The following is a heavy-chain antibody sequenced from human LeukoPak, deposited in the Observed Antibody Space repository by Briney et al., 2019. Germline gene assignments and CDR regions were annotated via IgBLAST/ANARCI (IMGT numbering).Heavy chain of an antibody. J-gene: IGHJ4*02. CDR2: IYHSGST. V-gene: IGHV4-39*07. D-gene: IGHD6-13*01. Sequence: PSETLSLTCTVSGGSISSSSYYWGWIRQPPGKGLEWIGSIYHSGSTYYNPSLKSRVTISVDTSKNQFSLKLSSVTAADTAVYYCAISSSYDYWGQGTLVTVSS. CDR1: GGSISSSSYY. CDR3: AISSSYDY.